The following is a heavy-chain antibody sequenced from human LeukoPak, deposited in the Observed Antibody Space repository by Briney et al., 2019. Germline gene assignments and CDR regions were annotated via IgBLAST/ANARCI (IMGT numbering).Heavy chain of an antibody. Sequence: SVKVSCKASGGTFSSYAISWVRQAPGQGLEWMGGIIPIFGTANYAQKFQGRVTITADESTSTAYMELSSLRSEDTAAYYCAREPKYSRYFDYWGQGTLVTVSS. V-gene: IGHV1-69*13. CDR2: IIPIFGTA. CDR3: AREPKYSRYFDY. J-gene: IGHJ4*02. CDR1: GGTFSSYA. D-gene: IGHD6-6*01.